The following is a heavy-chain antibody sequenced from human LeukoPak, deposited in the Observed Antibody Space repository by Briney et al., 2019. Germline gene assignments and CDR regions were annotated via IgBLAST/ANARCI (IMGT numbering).Heavy chain of an antibody. Sequence: GGSLRLSCAASGFTFSNCGMHWVRQAPGKGLEWVAFIRSDGSDKYYADSVKGRFTISRDNSKSTLYLQMNSLRAEDTAVYYCAKDWTGSWGQGTLVTVSS. V-gene: IGHV3-30*02. CDR3: AKDWTGS. J-gene: IGHJ5*02. D-gene: IGHD3/OR15-3a*01. CDR2: IRSDGSDK. CDR1: GFTFSNCG.